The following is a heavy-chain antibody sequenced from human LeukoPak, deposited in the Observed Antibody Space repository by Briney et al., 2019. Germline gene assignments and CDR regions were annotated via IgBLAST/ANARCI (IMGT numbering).Heavy chain of an antibody. CDR3: ARESRAAIDY. J-gene: IGHJ4*02. V-gene: IGHV3-21*01. CDR1: GLTFSRYA. D-gene: IGHD2-15*01. CDR2: ISTSSTLI. Sequence: GGSLRLSCAVSGLTFSRYAMSWVRQAPGKGLQWVSSISTSSTLIYYADSVKGRFTVSRDNAKNSLYLQMNSLRVDDTAVYYCARESRAAIDYWGQGTLVTVSS.